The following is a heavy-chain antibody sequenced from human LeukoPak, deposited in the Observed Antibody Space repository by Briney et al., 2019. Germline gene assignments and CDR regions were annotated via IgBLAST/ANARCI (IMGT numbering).Heavy chain of an antibody. V-gene: IGHV3-23*01. D-gene: IGHD6-13*01. CDR1: GFTFSSYA. CDR2: VSSNGGST. CDR3: ARDPRYSSTWYYFDY. Sequence: TGGSLRLSCAASGFTFSSYAMSWVRQAPGKGLEWVSTVSSNGGSTYYADSVKGRFTISRDNSKNTLYLQMNSLRAEDTAVYYCARDPRYSSTWYYFDYWGQGTLVTVSS. J-gene: IGHJ4*02.